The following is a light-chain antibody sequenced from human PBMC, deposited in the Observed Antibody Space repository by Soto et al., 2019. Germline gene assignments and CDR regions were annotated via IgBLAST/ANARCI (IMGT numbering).Light chain of an antibody. CDR1: QDISNY. V-gene: IGKV1-33*01. Sequence: DIQMTQSPSSLSASVGDRVTITCQASQDISNYLNWYQQKPGKAPKLLIYDASNLETGVPSSFSGSVSGTDFTFTISSLQPEDIATYSCQQYDTLPLTFGQGTRLEIK. CDR3: QQYDTLPLT. CDR2: DAS. J-gene: IGKJ5*01.